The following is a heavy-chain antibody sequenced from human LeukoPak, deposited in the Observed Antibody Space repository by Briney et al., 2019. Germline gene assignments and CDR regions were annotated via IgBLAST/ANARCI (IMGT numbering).Heavy chain of an antibody. D-gene: IGHD3-10*01. J-gene: IGHJ4*02. V-gene: IGHV1-2*02. CDR3: ARGRLDYFDY. Sequence: ASVKVSCKASGYTFTGYYMHWVPQAPGQGLEWMGWIKPNSGGTNYAQKFQGRVTMTRDTSISTAYMELSRLRSDDTAVNYCARGRLDYFDYWGQGTLVTVSS. CDR1: GYTFTGYY. CDR2: IKPNSGGT.